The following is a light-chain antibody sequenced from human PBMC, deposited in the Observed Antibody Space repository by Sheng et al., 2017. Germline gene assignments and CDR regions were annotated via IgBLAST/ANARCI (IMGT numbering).Light chain of an antibody. CDR3: QQRRSWPLT. CDR2: GAS. Sequence: EIVLTQSPATLSMSPGERVTLSCRAGQDISSHLAWYQQRVGQSPRLLIYGASNRATGIPARFSGSGSGTDFTLTISSLEPDDFAVYYCQQRRSWPLTFGGGTKVEIK. CDR1: QDISSH. V-gene: IGKV3-11*01. J-gene: IGKJ4*01.